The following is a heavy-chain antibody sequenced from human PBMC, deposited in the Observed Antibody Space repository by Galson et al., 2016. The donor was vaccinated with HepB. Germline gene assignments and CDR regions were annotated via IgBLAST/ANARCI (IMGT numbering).Heavy chain of an antibody. J-gene: IGHJ4*02. Sequence: TLSLTCTVSGGSITSGTKYWTWIRQPAGKGLEWIGGISTSWTANYNPSLRSRVTISLDTSKTHLSVKLRSLTASDTAMYYCATMPDSWGQGTLVTVSS. V-gene: IGHV4-61*02. CDR2: ISTSWTA. CDR3: ATMPDS. CDR1: GGSITSGTKY. D-gene: IGHD2-2*01.